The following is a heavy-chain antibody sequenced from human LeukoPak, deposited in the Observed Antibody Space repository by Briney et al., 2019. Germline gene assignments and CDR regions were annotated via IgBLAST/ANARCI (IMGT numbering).Heavy chain of an antibody. CDR1: GYTFTSYY. V-gene: IGHV1-46*01. CDR2: INPSGGST. D-gene: IGHD6-13*01. CDR3: ARGAAAGTGWDAFDI. J-gene: IGHJ3*02. Sequence: ASVKVSCKASGYTFTSYYMHWVRQAPGQGLEWMGIINPSGGSTSYAQKFQGRVTMTRDTSTTTVYMELSSLRSEDTAVYYCARGAAAGTGWDAFDIWGQGTMVTVSS.